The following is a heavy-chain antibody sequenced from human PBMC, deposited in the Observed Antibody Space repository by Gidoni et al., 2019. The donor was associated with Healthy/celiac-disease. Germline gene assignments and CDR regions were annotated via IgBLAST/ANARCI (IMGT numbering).Heavy chain of an antibody. CDR2: ISGSGGST. V-gene: IGHV3-23*01. Sequence: EVQLLESGGGLVQPGGSLRLSCAASGFPFSSYAMSWVRQAPGKGLEWVSAISGSGGSTYYADSVKGRFTISRDNSKNTLYLQMNSLRAEDTAVYYCAKAVRSLDPRAYGMDVWGQGTTVTVSS. CDR3: AKAVRSLDPRAYGMDV. CDR1: GFPFSSYA. D-gene: IGHD3-3*01. J-gene: IGHJ6*02.